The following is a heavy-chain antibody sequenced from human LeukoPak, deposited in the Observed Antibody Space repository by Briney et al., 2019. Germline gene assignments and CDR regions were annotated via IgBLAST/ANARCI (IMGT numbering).Heavy chain of an antibody. CDR2: ISGSGGST. D-gene: IGHD3-10*01. CDR1: GGSISSSTDY. J-gene: IGHJ5*02. V-gene: IGHV3-23*01. Sequence: ETLSVTCTVSGGSISSSTDYWGWIRQPPGEGLEWVSAISGSGGSTYYADSVKGRFTISRDNSKNTLYLQMNSLRAEDTAVYYCATDPLWFGELYNWFDPWGQGTLVTVSS. CDR3: ATDPLWFGELYNWFDP.